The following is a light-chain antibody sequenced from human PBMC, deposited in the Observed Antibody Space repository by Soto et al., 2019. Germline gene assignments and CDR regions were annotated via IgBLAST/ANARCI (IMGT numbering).Light chain of an antibody. V-gene: IGKV3-20*01. Sequence: EIVLTQSPGTLSLSPGESTTLSCRASQSVGRNFLAWYQQKPGRAPRLLIHGASYRATGVPDRFSVSGSETDFNLTITTLEPEDFAVYYCHQYAASPLTFGGGTQVEIK. CDR2: GAS. J-gene: IGKJ4*01. CDR3: HQYAASPLT. CDR1: QSVGRNF.